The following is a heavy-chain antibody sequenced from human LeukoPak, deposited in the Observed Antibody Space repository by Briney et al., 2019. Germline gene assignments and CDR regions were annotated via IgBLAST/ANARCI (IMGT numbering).Heavy chain of an antibody. D-gene: IGHD6-25*01. CDR2: MNPNSGNT. Sequence: GASVKVSCKASGYTFTSYGINWVRQATGQGLEWMGWMNPNSGNTGYAQKFQGRVTITRNTSISTAYMELSSLRSEDTAVYYCARGLPARYNWFDPWGQGTLVTVSS. V-gene: IGHV1-8*03. CDR3: ARGLPARYNWFDP. J-gene: IGHJ5*02. CDR1: GYTFTSYG.